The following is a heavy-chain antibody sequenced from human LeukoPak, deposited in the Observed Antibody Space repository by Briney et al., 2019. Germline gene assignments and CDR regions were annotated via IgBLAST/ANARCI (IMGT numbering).Heavy chain of an antibody. CDR1: GYSFASYW. CDR2: IYPGDSNA. CDR3: ARPHPGLDVFDI. D-gene: IGHD5-12*01. J-gene: IGHJ3*02. Sequence: GESLKISCKDSGYSFASYWIGWVRQMPGKGLEWMGIIYPGDSNARYSPSFQGQVTILADKSISTAYLQWSSLKASDTAMYYCARPHPGLDVFDIWGQGTMVTVSS. V-gene: IGHV5-51*01.